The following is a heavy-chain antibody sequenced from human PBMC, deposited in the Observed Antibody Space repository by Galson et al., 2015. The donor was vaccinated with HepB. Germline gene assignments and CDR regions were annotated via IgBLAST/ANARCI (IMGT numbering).Heavy chain of an antibody. Sequence: SLRLSCAASGFTFSSYAMGWVRQAPGKGLEWVSAISGSGGTTYYADSVKGRFTISRDNSKNTLYLQMNSLRAEDTAVYYCAKGGGTKGELAAAGISGYWGQGTLVTVSS. J-gene: IGHJ4*02. V-gene: IGHV3-23*01. CDR3: AKGGGTKGELAAAGISGY. D-gene: IGHD6-13*01. CDR1: GFTFSSYA. CDR2: ISGSGGTT.